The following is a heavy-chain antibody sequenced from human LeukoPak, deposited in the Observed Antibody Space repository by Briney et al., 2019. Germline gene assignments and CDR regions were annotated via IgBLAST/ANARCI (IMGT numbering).Heavy chain of an antibody. Sequence: SETLSLTCTVSGGSISSYYWNCIRQPPGKGLEWIGYIYYGGSTNYNPSLKSRVTISVDTSKNQFSLKLSSVTAADTAVYYCARGADSSGYYSIFYFDYWGQGTLVTVSS. CDR3: ARGADSSGYYSIFYFDY. D-gene: IGHD3-22*01. CDR2: IYYGGST. CDR1: GGSISSYY. V-gene: IGHV4-59*01. J-gene: IGHJ4*02.